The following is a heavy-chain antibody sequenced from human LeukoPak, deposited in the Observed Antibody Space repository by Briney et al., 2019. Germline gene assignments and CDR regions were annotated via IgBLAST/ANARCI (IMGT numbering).Heavy chain of an antibody. CDR1: GGTFSSYA. J-gene: IGHJ6*03. V-gene: IGHV1-69*05. Sequence: ASVKVSCKAPGGTFSSYAISWVRQAPGQGLEWMGGIIPIFGTANYAQKFQGRVTITTDESTSTAYMELSSLRSEDTDVYYCARGIKSRYYYDSSGYEGYYYYMDVWGKGTTVTVSS. D-gene: IGHD3-22*01. CDR3: ARGIKSRYYYDSSGYEGYYYYMDV. CDR2: IIPIFGTA.